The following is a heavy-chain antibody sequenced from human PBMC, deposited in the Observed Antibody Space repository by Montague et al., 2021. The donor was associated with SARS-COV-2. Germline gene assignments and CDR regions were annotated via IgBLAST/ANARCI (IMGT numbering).Heavy chain of an antibody. Sequence: SLRLSCAASGFTFSNYDMNWVRQAPGKGPEWISYISTSAYTTSYAGSVKGRFTISRDNGKNSLYLQMNSLRVEDTAVYYCTRDYRSIVGDGLDIWGQGTLVTVSS. CDR3: TRDYRSIVGDGLDI. D-gene: IGHD3-16*02. J-gene: IGHJ4*02. CDR1: GFTFSNYD. CDR2: ISTSAYTT. V-gene: IGHV3-48*03.